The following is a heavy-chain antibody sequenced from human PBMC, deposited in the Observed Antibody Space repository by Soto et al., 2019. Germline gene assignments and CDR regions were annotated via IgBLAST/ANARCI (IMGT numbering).Heavy chain of an antibody. CDR3: ARDRGYKAFDM. D-gene: IGHD5-12*01. V-gene: IGHV3-7*01. CDR1: GFTFGTYW. J-gene: IGHJ3*02. Sequence: EVQLVESGGGLVQPGGSLRLSCAASGFTFGTYWMTWVRQAPGKGLEWVAHIKPDGSEKKYVDSVKGRFTISRDNAKNSLNLQVISLRAEDTAVYYCARDRGYKAFDMWGQGTMVTVSS. CDR2: IKPDGSEK.